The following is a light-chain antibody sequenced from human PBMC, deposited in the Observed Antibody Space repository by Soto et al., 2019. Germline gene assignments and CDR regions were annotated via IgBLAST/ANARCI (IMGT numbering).Light chain of an antibody. J-gene: IGLJ2*01. CDR3: SSYASSNNFV. CDR2: EVS. CDR1: SSDVGAYNY. V-gene: IGLV2-8*01. Sequence: QSVLTQPPSASGSPGQSVTISCTGTSSDVGAYNYVSWYQQHPGKAPKLMIYEVSKRPSGVPDRFSGSKSGNTASLTVSGLQAEDEADYYCSSYASSNNFVFGGGTKVTVL.